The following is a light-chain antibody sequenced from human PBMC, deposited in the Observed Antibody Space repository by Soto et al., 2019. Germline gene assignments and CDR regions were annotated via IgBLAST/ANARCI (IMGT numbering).Light chain of an antibody. Sequence: QLVLTQPPSASGTPGQRVTISCSGSSSNIGRNTVTWYQQLPGTAPKLLIYNNSQRPSAVPDRFSGSKSGSSASLAISGLQSVDEADYYCAAWDDSLNGPVFGTGTKLAVL. CDR1: SSNIGRNT. V-gene: IGLV1-44*01. CDR2: NNS. J-gene: IGLJ1*01. CDR3: AAWDDSLNGPV.